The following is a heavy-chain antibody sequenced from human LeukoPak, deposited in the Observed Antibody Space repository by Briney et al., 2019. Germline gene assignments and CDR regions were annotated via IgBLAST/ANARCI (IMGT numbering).Heavy chain of an antibody. D-gene: IGHD3-3*01. J-gene: IGHJ5*02. CDR1: GGTFSSYA. CDR3: AREGSYDFLEYWFDP. V-gene: IGHV1-69*05. Sequence: SVKVSCKASGGTFSSYAISWVRQAPGQGLEWMGRIIPIFGTANYAQKFQGRVTITTDESTSTAYMELSSLRSEDTAVYYCAREGSYDFLEYWFDPWGQGTLVTVSS. CDR2: IIPIFGTA.